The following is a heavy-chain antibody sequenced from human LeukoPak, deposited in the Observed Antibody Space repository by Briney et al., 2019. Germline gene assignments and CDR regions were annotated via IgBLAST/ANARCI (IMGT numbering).Heavy chain of an antibody. CDR1: GGSISSGSYY. Sequence: PETLSLTCTVSGGSISSGSYYWGWIRQPPGKGLEWVGSIYYSGSTYYNPSLKSRVTISVDTSKNQFSLKQTSVTAADTAVYYCTYSSSGYSGAFDIWGQGTMVTVSS. CDR2: IYYSGST. V-gene: IGHV4-39*01. D-gene: IGHD3-22*01. J-gene: IGHJ3*02. CDR3: TYSSSGYSGAFDI.